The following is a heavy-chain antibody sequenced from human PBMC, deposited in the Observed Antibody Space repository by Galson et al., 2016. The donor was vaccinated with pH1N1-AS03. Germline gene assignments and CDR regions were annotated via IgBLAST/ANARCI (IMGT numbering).Heavy chain of an antibody. D-gene: IGHD1/OR15-1a*01. J-gene: IGHJ4*02. V-gene: IGHV1-2*02. CDR3: ARAKGGITGTITIVAY. Sequence: SVKVSCKASGYTFTGYYLHWVRQAPGQGLEWMGWMSPHSGVTNYAPEFQGRVTMTRDTSISTVYMELSRLTSYDTAVYYCARAKGGITGTITIVAYWGQGTLVTVSS. CDR2: MSPHSGVT. CDR1: GYTFTGYY.